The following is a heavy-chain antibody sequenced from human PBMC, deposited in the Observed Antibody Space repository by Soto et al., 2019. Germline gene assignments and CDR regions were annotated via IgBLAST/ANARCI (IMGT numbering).Heavy chain of an antibody. CDR3: ARGVYGSGDLGY. Sequence: GGSLRLSCAASGFTFSSYSMNWVRQAPGKGLEWVSSISSISSYIYYADSVKGRFTISRDNAKNSLYLQMNSLRAEDTAVYYCARGVYGSGDLGYWGQGTLVTVSS. D-gene: IGHD3-10*01. J-gene: IGHJ4*02. V-gene: IGHV3-21*01. CDR1: GFTFSSYS. CDR2: ISSISSYI.